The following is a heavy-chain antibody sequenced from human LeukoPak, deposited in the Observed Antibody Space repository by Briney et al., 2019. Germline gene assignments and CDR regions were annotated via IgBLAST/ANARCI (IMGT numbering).Heavy chain of an antibody. CDR2: ISSSSSTI. J-gene: IGHJ6*04. V-gene: IGHV3-48*04. D-gene: IGHD3-10*01. CDR3: ASITMVRGVKPPADV. Sequence: GGSLRLSCAASGFTFSSYNMNWVRQAPGKGLEWVSYISSSSSTIYYADSVKGRFTISRDNAKNTLYLQMNSLRAEDTAVYYCASITMVRGVKPPADVWGKGTTVTISS. CDR1: GFTFSSYN.